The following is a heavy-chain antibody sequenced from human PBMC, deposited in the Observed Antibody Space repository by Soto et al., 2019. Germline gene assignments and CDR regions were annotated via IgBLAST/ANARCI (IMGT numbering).Heavy chain of an antibody. J-gene: IGHJ6*02. Sequence: GGSLRLSCAASGFSFSDYEMNWVRQTPGKGLEWLSYISSSVGTIKYADSVKGRFTISRDNAKNSLYLQMHSLRADDTAVYYCARDAFEIYYKFGLDVWGQGTRVTVSS. CDR1: GFSFSDYE. CDR2: ISSSVGTI. D-gene: IGHD3-10*01. CDR3: ARDAFEIYYKFGLDV. V-gene: IGHV3-48*03.